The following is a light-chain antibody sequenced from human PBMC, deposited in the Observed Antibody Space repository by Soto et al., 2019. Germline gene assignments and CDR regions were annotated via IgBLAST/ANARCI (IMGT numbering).Light chain of an antibody. V-gene: IGKV1-33*01. Sequence: DIQMTQSPSSLSASVGDRVTITCQASQDISNYLNWYQQKLGKAPKLLIYDASNLETGVPSRFRGSGSGTDFPFTISSLQPEDIATYYCQQYSHLITFGQGTRLEIK. CDR3: QQYSHLIT. CDR1: QDISNY. J-gene: IGKJ5*01. CDR2: DAS.